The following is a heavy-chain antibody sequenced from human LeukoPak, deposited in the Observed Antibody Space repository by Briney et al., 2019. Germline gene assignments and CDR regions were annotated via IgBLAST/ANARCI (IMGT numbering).Heavy chain of an antibody. Sequence: GGSLRLSCAASGFTVSSNYMSGVRQAPGKGLEWVSVIYSGGSTYYADSVKGRFTISRDNSKNTLYLQMNSLRAEDTAVYYCARGSTYYYGSGSYYNVDYWGQGTLVTVSS. J-gene: IGHJ4*02. CDR2: IYSGGST. CDR1: GFTVSSNY. V-gene: IGHV3-66*01. D-gene: IGHD3-10*01. CDR3: ARGSTYYYGSGSYYNVDY.